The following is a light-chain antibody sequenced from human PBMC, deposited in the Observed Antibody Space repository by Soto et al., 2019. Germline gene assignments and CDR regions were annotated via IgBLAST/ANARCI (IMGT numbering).Light chain of an antibody. Sequence: EFVLTQSPGTLSLSPGERATLSCRASQNVSSSSLAWYQQKPGQAPRLLIYDTSSRATGIPDRFSGSGSGTDFTLTISRLEPEDFAVYYCQQYVSSPLTFGGGTKVDIK. CDR3: QQYVSSPLT. CDR1: QNVSSSS. V-gene: IGKV3-20*01. CDR2: DTS. J-gene: IGKJ4*01.